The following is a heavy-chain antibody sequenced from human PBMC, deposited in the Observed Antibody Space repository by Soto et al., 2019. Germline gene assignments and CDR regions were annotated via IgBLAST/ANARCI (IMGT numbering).Heavy chain of an antibody. CDR1: GGTFSSYA. CDR2: IIPIFGTA. J-gene: IGHJ4*02. CDR3: AREDSIAAAGSRYYFDY. V-gene: IGHV1-69*01. D-gene: IGHD6-13*01. Sequence: QVQLVQSGAEVKKPGSSVKVSCKASGGTFSSYAISWVRQAPGQGLEWMGGIIPIFGTANYAQKFQGRVTITADESTSTAYMELSSPRSEDTAVYYCAREDSIAAAGSRYYFDYWGQGTLVTVSS.